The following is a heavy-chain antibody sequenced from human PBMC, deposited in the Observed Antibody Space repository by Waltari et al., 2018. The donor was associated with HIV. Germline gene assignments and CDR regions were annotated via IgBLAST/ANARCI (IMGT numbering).Heavy chain of an antibody. Sequence: LQLQESGPGPVKPSETLSLTCTVSGGSMSSSGYHWGWIRRPPGKGRGWIGNIYYGGITYYHAALESPVTRSRDLSTNQFHLPLRSVTAADQAIDYCAGDFNDYTIYFASWGPGTPVSVSS. D-gene: IGHD3-16*01. CDR3: AGDFNDYTIYFAS. V-gene: IGHV4-39*06. CDR1: GGSMSSSGYH. CDR2: IYYGGIT. J-gene: IGHJ4*02.